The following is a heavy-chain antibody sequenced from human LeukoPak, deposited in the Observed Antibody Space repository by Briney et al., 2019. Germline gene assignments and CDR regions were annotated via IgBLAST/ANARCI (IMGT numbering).Heavy chain of an antibody. Sequence: ASVRVSCKASGYTFTRYGISWVRQAPGQGLQWLGWISASNGNTNYAQKFRDRVTMSTDTSTGTAYLDVRSLTSDDTAVYYCARDHSNWNYAPDFWGQGALVIVSS. D-gene: IGHD1-7*01. CDR1: GYTFTRYG. CDR3: ARDHSNWNYAPDF. CDR2: ISASNGNT. J-gene: IGHJ4*02. V-gene: IGHV1-18*01.